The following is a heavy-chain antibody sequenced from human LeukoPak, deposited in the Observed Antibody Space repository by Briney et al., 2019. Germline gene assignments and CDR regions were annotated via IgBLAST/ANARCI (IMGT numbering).Heavy chain of an antibody. D-gene: IGHD5-24*01. CDR1: GGSFSGYY. J-gene: IGHJ5*02. V-gene: IGHV4-34*01. CDR3: ARVMAVNPDWFDP. CDR2: INHSGST. Sequence: SETLSLTCAVYGGSFSGYYWSWIRQPPGKGLEWIGEINHSGSTNYNPSLKSRVTISIDTSKNQFSLKLNSVTAADTAVYYCARVMAVNPDWFDPWGQGTLVTVSS.